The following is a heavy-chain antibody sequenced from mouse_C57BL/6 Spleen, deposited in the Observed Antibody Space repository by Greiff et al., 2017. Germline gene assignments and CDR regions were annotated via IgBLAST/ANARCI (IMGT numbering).Heavy chain of an antibody. CDR2: ISSGGSYT. V-gene: IGHV5-6*01. CDR3: ARHTTMVYYAVED. CDR1: GSTFSSYG. D-gene: IGHD2-1*01. J-gene: IGHJ4*01. Sequence: EVQLVESGGDLVKPGGSLKLSCAASGSTFSSYGMSWVRQTPDKRLEWVATISSGGSYTYYPDSVKGRFTISRDNAKNTLYLQMSSLKSEDTAMYYCARHTTMVYYAVEDWGQGATVTVAS.